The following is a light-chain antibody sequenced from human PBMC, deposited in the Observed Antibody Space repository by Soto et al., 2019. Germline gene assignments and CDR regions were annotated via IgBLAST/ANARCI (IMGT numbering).Light chain of an antibody. Sequence: SYELTQPPSVSVAPGETARITCGGNNIGSKSVHWYHQKPGQAPVLLIYYDYERPSGIPDRFSGSNSGSTATLTISTVEAGDEAEYYCQVWDSSSHQVIFGGGTKLTVL. J-gene: IGLJ2*01. V-gene: IGLV3-21*04. CDR2: YDY. CDR1: NIGSKS. CDR3: QVWDSSSHQVI.